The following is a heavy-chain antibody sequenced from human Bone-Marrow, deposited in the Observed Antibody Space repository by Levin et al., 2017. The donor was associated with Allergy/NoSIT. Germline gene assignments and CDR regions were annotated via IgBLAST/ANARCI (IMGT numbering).Heavy chain of an antibody. CDR3: SGLVGTTTLLDY. CDR1: GFSFAEYT. D-gene: IGHD1-26*01. Sequence: GESLKISCAGSGFSFAEYTMIWFRQGPGKGLEWGGFMRSTTYGGTTEFAASVKGRFTISRDDSNSIAYLQMKSLKSEDTAVYYCSGLVGTTTLLDYWGRGTLVTVSS. CDR2: MRSTTYGGTT. J-gene: IGHJ4*02. V-gene: IGHV3-49*03.